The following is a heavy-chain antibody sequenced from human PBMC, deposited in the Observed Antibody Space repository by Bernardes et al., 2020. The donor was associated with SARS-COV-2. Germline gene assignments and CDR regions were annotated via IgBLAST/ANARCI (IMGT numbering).Heavy chain of an antibody. J-gene: IGHJ4*02. CDR1: GFTFSSYD. CDR2: IGTAGDT. CDR3: ARKYNNALDY. D-gene: IGHD1-1*01. Sequence: VGSLRLSCAASGFTFSSYDMHWVRQATGKGLEWVSGIGTAGDTYYPDSVKGRFTISRDNAKNSLYFQMNSLSAGDTAVYYCARKYNNALDYWGQGTLVTVSS. V-gene: IGHV3-13*01.